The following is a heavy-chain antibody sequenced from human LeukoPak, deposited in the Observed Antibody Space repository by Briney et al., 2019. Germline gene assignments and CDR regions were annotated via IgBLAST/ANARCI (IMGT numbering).Heavy chain of an antibody. J-gene: IGHJ6*02. CDR2: ISAYNGNT. CDR3: ARVNGYESYYYYGMDV. D-gene: IGHD3-16*01. V-gene: IGHV1-18*01. Sequence: GASVKVSCKASGYTFTSYGISWVRQAPGQGLEWMGWISAYNGNTNYAQKLQGRVTMTTDTSTSTAYMELGSLRPDDTAVYYCARVNGYESYYYYGMDVWGQGTTVTVSS. CDR1: GYTFTSYG.